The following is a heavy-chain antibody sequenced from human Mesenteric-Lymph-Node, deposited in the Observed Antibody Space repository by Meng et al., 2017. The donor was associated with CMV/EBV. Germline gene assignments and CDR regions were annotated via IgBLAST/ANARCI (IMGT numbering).Heavy chain of an antibody. Sequence: ETLSLTCTVSGGSISGYYMSWIRQAPGKGLEWVSSISSSSSYIYYADSVKGRFTISRDNAKNSLYLQMNSLRAEDTAVYYCARVQVITIDDTRYYYYGMDVWGQGTTVTVSS. CDR1: GGSISGYY. V-gene: IGHV3-21*01. D-gene: IGHD3-3*01. J-gene: IGHJ6*02. CDR2: ISSSSSYI. CDR3: ARVQVITIDDTRYYYYGMDV.